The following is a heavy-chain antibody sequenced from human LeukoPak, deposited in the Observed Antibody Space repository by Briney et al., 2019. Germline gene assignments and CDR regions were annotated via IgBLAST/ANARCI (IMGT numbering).Heavy chain of an antibody. CDR3: ARGPPESSNSDY. D-gene: IGHD6-13*01. Sequence: ASVKVSCKASGYTFTSYDINWVRQTTGLGLEWMGWMNPNSANTGYAQKFQGRVTMTRNTSISTAYMELSSLRSEDTAVYYCARGPPESSNSDYWGQGTLVTVSS. J-gene: IGHJ4*02. CDR2: MNPNSANT. V-gene: IGHV1-8*01. CDR1: GYTFTSYD.